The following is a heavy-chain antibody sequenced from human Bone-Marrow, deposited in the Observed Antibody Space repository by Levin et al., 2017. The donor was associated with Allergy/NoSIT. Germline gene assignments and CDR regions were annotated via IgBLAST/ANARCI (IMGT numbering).Heavy chain of an antibody. CDR2: IYHSGST. D-gene: IGHD3-10*01. J-gene: IGHJ4*02. Sequence: TTSETLSLTCTVSGGSISSDDYYWSWIRQPPGKGLEWIGYIYHSGSTYYNPSLKSRVIISVDTSNNQFSVKLSSVTAADTALYYCATGSGSYKIYFEYWSQGSLVTVSS. CDR3: ATGSGSYKIYFEY. CDR1: GGSISSDDYY. V-gene: IGHV4-30-4*01.